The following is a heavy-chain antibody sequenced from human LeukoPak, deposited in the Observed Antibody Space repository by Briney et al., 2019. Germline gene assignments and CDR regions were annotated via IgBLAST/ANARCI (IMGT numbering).Heavy chain of an antibody. CDR1: GGSISSSSYY. V-gene: IGHV4-39*01. CDR2: IYYSGST. D-gene: IGHD4-17*01. CDR3: ARQNDYGDSHYYFDY. J-gene: IGHJ4*02. Sequence: SETLSLTCTVSGGSISSSSYYWGWIRQPPGKGLEWNGSIYYSGSTYYNPSLKSRVTISVDTSKNQFSLKLSSVTAADTAVYYCARQNDYGDSHYYFDYWGQGTLVTVSS.